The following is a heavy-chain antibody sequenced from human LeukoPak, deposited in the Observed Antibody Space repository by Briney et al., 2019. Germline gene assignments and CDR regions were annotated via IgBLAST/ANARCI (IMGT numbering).Heavy chain of an antibody. CDR3: ARHGGTSGRSYRQDAFDI. CDR2: IYYSGST. V-gene: IGHV4-59*08. D-gene: IGHD3-10*01. Sequence: SETLSLTCTVSGGSISGDYWSWTRQPPGKGLEWIGYIYYSGSTNYNPSLKSRVTISVDTSKNQFSLRLISVTAADTAVYYCARHGGTSGRSYRQDAFDIWGQGTMVTVSS. J-gene: IGHJ3*02. CDR1: GGSISGDY.